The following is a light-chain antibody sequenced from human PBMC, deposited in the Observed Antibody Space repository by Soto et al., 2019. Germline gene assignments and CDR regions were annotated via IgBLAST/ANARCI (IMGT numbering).Light chain of an antibody. CDR2: EVS. V-gene: IGLV2-8*01. Sequence: QSALTQPPSASGSPGQSVTISCTGTSSDVGGYNYVSWYQQHPGKAPKLMIYEVSKRPSGVPDRFSGSKSGNTASLIVSGLQAEDEADYYCSSFTSDSLRVFGGGTQLTVL. CDR1: SSDVGGYNY. CDR3: SSFTSDSLRV. J-gene: IGLJ7*01.